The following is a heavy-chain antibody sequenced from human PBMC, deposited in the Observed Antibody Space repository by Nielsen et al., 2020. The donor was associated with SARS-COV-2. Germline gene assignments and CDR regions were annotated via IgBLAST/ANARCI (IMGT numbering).Heavy chain of an antibody. J-gene: IGHJ3*02. Sequence: GESLKISCAASGFTVSSNYMSWVRQAPGKGLEWVSVIYSGGSTYYADSVKGRFTISRDNAKNSLYLQMNSLRAEDTAVYYCARRHCSGGSCHDAFDIWGQGTMVTVSS. CDR1: GFTVSSNY. CDR2: IYSGGST. V-gene: IGHV3-53*01. D-gene: IGHD2-15*01. CDR3: ARRHCSGGSCHDAFDI.